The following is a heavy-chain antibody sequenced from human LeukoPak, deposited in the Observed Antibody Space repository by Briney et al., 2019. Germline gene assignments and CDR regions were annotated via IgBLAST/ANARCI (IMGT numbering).Heavy chain of an antibody. J-gene: IGHJ5*02. CDR2: IYYSGST. Sequence: PSETLSLTCTVSGGSISSYYWSWIRQPPGKGLEWIGYIYYSGSTNYNPSLKSRVTISVDTSKNQFSLKLSSVTAADTAVYYCAREDFGYSSGWYWFDPWGQGTLVTVSS. V-gene: IGHV4-59*12. CDR3: AREDFGYSSGWYWFDP. D-gene: IGHD6-19*01. CDR1: GGSISSYY.